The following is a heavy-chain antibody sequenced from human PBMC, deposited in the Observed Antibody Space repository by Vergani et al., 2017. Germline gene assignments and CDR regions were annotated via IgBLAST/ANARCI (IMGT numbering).Heavy chain of an antibody. CDR3: ARHRLRSSGWYDPFDY. J-gene: IGHJ4*02. V-gene: IGHV4-39*01. CDR1: GGSISSSSYY. D-gene: IGHD6-19*01. Sequence: QLQLQESGPGLVKPSETLSLTCTVSGGSISSSSYYWGWIRQPPGKGLEWIGSIYYSGSTYYNPPLKSLVTISVDTSQNQFSLKLSSVTAADKAVYYCARHRLRSSGWYDPFDYWGQGTLVTVSS. CDR2: IYYSGST.